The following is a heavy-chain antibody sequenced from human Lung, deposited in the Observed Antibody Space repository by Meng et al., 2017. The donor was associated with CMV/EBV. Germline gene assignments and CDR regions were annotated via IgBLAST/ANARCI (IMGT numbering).Heavy chain of an antibody. CDR1: GDSISSHY. Sequence: SXTLSLTCTVSGDSISSHYWSWIRLPPGKGLEWIGYIHYSGSSSYNPSLKSRVTMSLDTSKNEFSLKLRSVTAADTAVYYCARGRTPAYYDSSGYYYDWGKGPWAP. J-gene: IGHJ4*03. D-gene: IGHD3-22*01. V-gene: IGHV4-59*11. CDR2: IHYSGSS. CDR3: ARGRTPAYYDSSGYYYD.